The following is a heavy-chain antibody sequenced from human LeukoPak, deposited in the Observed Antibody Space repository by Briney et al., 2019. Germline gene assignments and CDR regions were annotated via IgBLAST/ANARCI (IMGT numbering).Heavy chain of an antibody. V-gene: IGHV4-34*01. CDR2: INHSGST. J-gene: IGHJ6*02. D-gene: IGHD3-22*01. CDR3: ASYYYDSSGPTPYYYYYYGMDV. CDR1: GGSFSGYY. Sequence: SETLSLTCAVYGGSFSGYYWSWIRQPPGKGLEWIEEINHSGSTNYNPSLKSRVTISVATSKNQFSLKLSSVTAADTAVYYCASYYYDSSGPTPYYYYYYGMDVWGQGTTVTVSS.